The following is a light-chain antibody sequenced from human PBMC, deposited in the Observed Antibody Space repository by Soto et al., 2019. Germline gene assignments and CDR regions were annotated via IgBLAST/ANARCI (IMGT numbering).Light chain of an antibody. CDR1: QSVSSN. V-gene: IGKV3-11*01. CDR2: DAS. J-gene: IGKJ1*01. CDR3: QHRKNWPWT. Sequence: EIVMTPSPATLSVSPVERATLSCRASQSVSSNLAWYQQKPGQAPRLLIYDASYRATGVPARFSGSGSGTDFTLTISSLEPEDFAVYFCQHRKNWPWTFGRGTKVDIK.